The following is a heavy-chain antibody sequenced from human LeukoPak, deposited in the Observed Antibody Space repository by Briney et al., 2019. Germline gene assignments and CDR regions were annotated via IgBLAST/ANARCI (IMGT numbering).Heavy chain of an antibody. D-gene: IGHD2-21*02. V-gene: IGHV3-21*06. CDR3: ARHGPLQDPRLREHFLGVTPFDY. J-gene: IGHJ4*02. CDR1: AFTFSDYS. Sequence: PGGSLRLSCAASAFTFSDYSMNWVRQAPGKGLEWVASVSSTSAYIYYADSLRGRFTISRDNAKNSLYLHMTSLTAEDTAVYFCARHGPLQDPRLREHFLGVTPFDYWGRGTLVTVSS. CDR2: VSSTSAYI.